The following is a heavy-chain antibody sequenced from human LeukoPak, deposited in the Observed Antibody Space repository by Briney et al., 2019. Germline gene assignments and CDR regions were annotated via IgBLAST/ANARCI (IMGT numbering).Heavy chain of an antibody. CDR2: ISSSGSTI. CDR3: ARPVGATRGGDY. Sequence: GGSLRLSCAASGFTFSSYEMNWVRQAPGKGLEWVSYISSSGSTIYYADSVKGRFTISRDNAKNSLYLQMNSLRAEDTAVYYCARPVGATRGGDYWGQGTLVTVSS. V-gene: IGHV3-48*03. J-gene: IGHJ4*02. D-gene: IGHD1-26*01. CDR1: GFTFSSYE.